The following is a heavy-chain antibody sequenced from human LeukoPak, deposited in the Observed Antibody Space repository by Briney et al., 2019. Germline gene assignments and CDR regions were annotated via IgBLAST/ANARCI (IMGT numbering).Heavy chain of an antibody. CDR2: LSGSGGSP. J-gene: IGHJ5*02. Sequence: GGSLRLSCAASGFTFSNYGMSWVRQAPGKGLEWVSALSGSGGSPHYADSVKGRFTISRDNSKNTLYLQMNSLRAEDTAVYYCAKDSTVTTSYWFDPWGQGTLVTVSS. CDR1: GFTFSNYG. CDR3: AKDSTVTTSYWFDP. V-gene: IGHV3-23*01. D-gene: IGHD4-17*01.